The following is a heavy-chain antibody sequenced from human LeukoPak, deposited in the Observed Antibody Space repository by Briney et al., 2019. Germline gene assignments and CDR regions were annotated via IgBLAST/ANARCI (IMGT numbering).Heavy chain of an antibody. CDR1: GGSISSSSYY. J-gene: IGHJ6*03. CDR3: ARIHSSWYGYYYYMDV. Sequence: SETLSLTCTVSGGSISSSSYYWGWIRQPPGKGLEWIGSIYYSGSTYYNPSLKSRVTISVDTSKNQFSLKLSSVTAADTAVYYCARIHSSWYGYYYYMDVWGKGTTVTVSS. CDR2: IYYSGST. D-gene: IGHD6-13*01. V-gene: IGHV4-39*01.